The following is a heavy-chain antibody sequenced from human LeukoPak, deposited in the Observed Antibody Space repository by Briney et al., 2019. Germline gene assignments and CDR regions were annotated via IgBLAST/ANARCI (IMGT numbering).Heavy chain of an antibody. Sequence: GASVRVSCKASGYTFTSYGISWVRQAPGQGLEWMGWISAYNGNTNYAQKLQGRVTMTTDTSTSTAYMELRSLRSDATAVYYCARDLYSYGPNDAFDIWGQGTMVTVSS. CDR1: GYTFTSYG. J-gene: IGHJ3*02. V-gene: IGHV1-18*01. CDR2: ISAYNGNT. D-gene: IGHD5-18*01. CDR3: ARDLYSYGPNDAFDI.